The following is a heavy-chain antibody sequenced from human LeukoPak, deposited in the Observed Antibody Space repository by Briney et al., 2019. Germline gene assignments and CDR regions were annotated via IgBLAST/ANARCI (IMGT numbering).Heavy chain of an antibody. CDR1: GFTFSSYT. J-gene: IGHJ3*02. D-gene: IGHD7-27*01. CDR2: ISGGSSTI. Sequence: GGSLRLSCAASGFTFSSYTMHWVRQAPGKGLEWISSISGGSSTIYYADSVKGRFTISRDNSKNTLYLQMNSLRAEDTAVYYCAKDGLTGDQQDAFDIWGQGTMVTDSS. CDR3: AKDGLTGDQQDAFDI. V-gene: IGHV3-23*01.